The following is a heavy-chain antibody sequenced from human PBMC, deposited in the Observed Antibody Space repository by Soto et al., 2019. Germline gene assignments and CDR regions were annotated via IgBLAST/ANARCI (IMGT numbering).Heavy chain of an antibody. J-gene: IGHJ4*02. CDR2: ISAYNGNT. D-gene: IGHD2-15*01. CDR1: GYTFTSYG. CDR3: ASVEALSTGPTSFYI. V-gene: IGHV1-18*01. Sequence: GASVKVSCKASGYTFTSYGISWVRQAPGQGLEWMGWISAYNGNTNYAQKLQGRVTMTTDTSTSTAYMELRSLRSDDTAVYYCASVEALSTGPTSFYIWGQGSLVPVSS.